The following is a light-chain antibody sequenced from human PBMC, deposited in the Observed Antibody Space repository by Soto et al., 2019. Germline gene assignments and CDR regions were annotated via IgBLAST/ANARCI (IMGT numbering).Light chain of an antibody. CDR3: QQRSSWIT. CDR2: RAS. V-gene: IGKV3-15*01. CDR1: QSINSN. Sequence: EIVMTQSPATLSLSPGERATLSCRASQSINSNLAWYQQKPGQAPRLFMFRASSRATGIPARFSGSGSGTEFILTISSLQSEDFAVYYCQQRSSWITFGQGTRLEIK. J-gene: IGKJ5*01.